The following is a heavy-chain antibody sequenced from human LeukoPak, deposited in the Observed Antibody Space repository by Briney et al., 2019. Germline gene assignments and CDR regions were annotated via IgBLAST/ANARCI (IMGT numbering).Heavy chain of an antibody. CDR3: ARDRQDTVVQAAMVNWFDP. CDR2: INPNSGGT. Sequence: ASVKVSCKASGYTFTGYYMHWVRQAPGQGLEWMGWINPNSGGTNYAQKFQGRVTMTRDTSISTAYMELSRLRSDDTAVYYCARDRQDTVVQAAMVNWFDPWGQGTLVTVSS. J-gene: IGHJ5*02. D-gene: IGHD2-2*01. V-gene: IGHV1-2*02. CDR1: GYTFTGYY.